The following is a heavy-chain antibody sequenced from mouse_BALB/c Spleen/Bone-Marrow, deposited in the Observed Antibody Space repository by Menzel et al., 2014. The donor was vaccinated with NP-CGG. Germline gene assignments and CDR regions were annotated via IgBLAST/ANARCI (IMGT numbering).Heavy chain of an antibody. Sequence: VQLQRSGPGLVPPSQSLSIPCTISGFSLTSYGVHWVRQPPGKGLEWLTVIWNDGSTTYNSALKSRLTISKDNSKSQVFLKMNSLQTDDTGMYYCAKHGGGYFDYWGQGTSLTVSS. CDR1: GFSLTSYG. J-gene: IGHJ2*02. CDR3: AKHGGGYFDY. V-gene: IGHV2-6-1*01. CDR2: IWNDGST.